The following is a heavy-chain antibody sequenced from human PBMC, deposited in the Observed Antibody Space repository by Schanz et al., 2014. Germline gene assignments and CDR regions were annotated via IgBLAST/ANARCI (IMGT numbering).Heavy chain of an antibody. D-gene: IGHD1-26*01. CDR3: ARQAGATIPYFDY. CDR2: INYSGST. Sequence: QLQVQESGPGLVKPSETLSLSCSFSGGSFSSSSYYWGWIRQPPGKGLEFVGSINYSGSTYYNPSLKGRSTLPVAMSKNHSPLNLSPMPAADTAVYYCARQAGATIPYFDYWGQGTLVTVSS. J-gene: IGHJ4*02. V-gene: IGHV4-39*01. CDR1: GGSFSSSSYY.